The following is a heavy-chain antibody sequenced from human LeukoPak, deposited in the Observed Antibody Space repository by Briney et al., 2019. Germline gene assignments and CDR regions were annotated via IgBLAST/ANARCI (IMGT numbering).Heavy chain of an antibody. J-gene: IGHJ5*02. D-gene: IGHD6-13*01. CDR3: ARGKLAAPGRTGYNWFDP. CDR1: GYTFTGYY. Sequence: ASVKDSCKASGYTFTGYYIHWVRQAPGQGLEWMGWINPNSGGTNYAQKFQGRVTMPRDTSITTAYMELSGLRSDDTAIYYCARGKLAAPGRTGYNWFDPWGQGTLVTVSS. CDR2: INPNSGGT. V-gene: IGHV1-2*02.